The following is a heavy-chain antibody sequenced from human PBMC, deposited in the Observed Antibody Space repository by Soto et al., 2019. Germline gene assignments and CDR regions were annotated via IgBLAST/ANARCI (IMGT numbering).Heavy chain of an antibody. D-gene: IGHD2-15*01. Sequence: EVQLVESGGGLVQPGGSLRLSCVASEFTLSGYAMNWVRQAPGKGLEWVSYISSSSSNIQYAGSVKGRFTISRDNAKNSLHLQINSLRDEDTAVYYCARDCSLGSRYCRWFDPWGQGTLVTVSS. CDR1: EFTLSGYA. V-gene: IGHV3-48*02. CDR3: ARDCSLGSRYCRWFDP. CDR2: ISSSSSNI. J-gene: IGHJ5*02.